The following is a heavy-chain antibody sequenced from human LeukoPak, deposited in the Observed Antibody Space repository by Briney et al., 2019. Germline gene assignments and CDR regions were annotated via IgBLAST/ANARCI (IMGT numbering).Heavy chain of an antibody. V-gene: IGHV3-33*01. CDR3: ARSMAVVPAAPSYYYYGMDV. CDR1: GFTFSSYG. Sequence: GGSLRLSCAASGFTFSSYGMHWVRQAPGQGLEWVAVIWYDGSNKYYADSVKGRFTISRDNSKNTLYLQMNSLRAEDTAVYYCARSMAVVPAAPSYYYYGMDVWGQGTTVTVSS. CDR2: IWYDGSNK. D-gene: IGHD2-2*01. J-gene: IGHJ6*02.